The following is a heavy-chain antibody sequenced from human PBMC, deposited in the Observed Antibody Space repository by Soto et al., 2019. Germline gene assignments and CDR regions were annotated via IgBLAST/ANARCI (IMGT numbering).Heavy chain of an antibody. CDR3: AIAVARGEVGY. CDR2: INHSGST. Sequence: QVQLQQWGAGLLKPSETLSLTCAVYGGSFSGYYWSWIRQPPGKGLEWIGEINHSGSTNYNPSLKSRVTISVDTSKNQFSLKLSSVTAADTAVYYCAIAVARGEVGYWGQGTLVTVSS. V-gene: IGHV4-34*01. D-gene: IGHD3-16*01. J-gene: IGHJ4*02. CDR1: GGSFSGYY.